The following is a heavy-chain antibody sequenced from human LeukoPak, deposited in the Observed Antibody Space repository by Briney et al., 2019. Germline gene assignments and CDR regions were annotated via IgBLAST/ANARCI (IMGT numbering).Heavy chain of an antibody. Sequence: GGSLRLSCAASGFTFSGSAMHWVRQASGKGLEWVGRIRSKANSYATAYAASVKGRFTISRDDSKNTAYLQMNSLKTEDTAVYYCTSRGSIAAARPDYWGQGTLVTVSS. D-gene: IGHD6-13*01. CDR1: GFTFSGSA. CDR3: TSRGSIAAARPDY. J-gene: IGHJ4*02. CDR2: IRSKANSYAT. V-gene: IGHV3-73*01.